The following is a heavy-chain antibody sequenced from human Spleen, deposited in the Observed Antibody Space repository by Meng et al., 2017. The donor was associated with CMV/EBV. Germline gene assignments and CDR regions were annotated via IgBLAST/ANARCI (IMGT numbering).Heavy chain of an antibody. V-gene: IGHV3-7*01. D-gene: IGHD3-10*01. CDR1: GFTFSHYW. CDR2: IKEDGSQT. J-gene: IGHJ4*02. CDR3: ARDCFGREDY. Sequence: GESLKISCVASGFTFSHYWMTWVRQAPGKGLEWMANIKEDGSQTVYVDSVKGRFTISRDNAKTSVYLQMDSLRAEDTAVYYCARDCFGREDYWGQGTLVTVSS.